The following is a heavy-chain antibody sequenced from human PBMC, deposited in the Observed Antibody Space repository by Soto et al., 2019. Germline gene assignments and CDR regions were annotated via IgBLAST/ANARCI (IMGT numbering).Heavy chain of an antibody. CDR1: GGSISSYY. J-gene: IGHJ5*02. CDR3: ARLGYDSSGYLVGWFDP. CDR2: IYYSGST. D-gene: IGHD3-22*01. V-gene: IGHV4-59*01. Sequence: PSETLSLTCTVSGGSISSYYWSWIRQPPGKGLEWIGYIYYSGSTNYNPSLKSRVTISVDTSKNQFSLKLSSVTAADTAVYYCARLGYDSSGYLVGWFDPWGQGTLVTVS.